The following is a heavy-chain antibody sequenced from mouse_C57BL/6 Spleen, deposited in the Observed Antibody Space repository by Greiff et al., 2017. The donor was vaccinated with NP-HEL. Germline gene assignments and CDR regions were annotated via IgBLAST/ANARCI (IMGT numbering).Heavy chain of an antibody. CDR1: GFTFSSYA. J-gene: IGHJ4*01. D-gene: IGHD1-1*02. Sequence: DVKLVESGGGLVKPGGSLKLSCAASGFTFSSYAMSWVRQTPEKRLEWVATISDGGSYTYYPDNVKGRFTISRDNAKNNLYLQMSHLKSEDTAMYYCARERTMVYYYAMDYWGQGTSVTVSS. V-gene: IGHV5-4*01. CDR3: ARERTMVYYYAMDY. CDR2: ISDGGSYT.